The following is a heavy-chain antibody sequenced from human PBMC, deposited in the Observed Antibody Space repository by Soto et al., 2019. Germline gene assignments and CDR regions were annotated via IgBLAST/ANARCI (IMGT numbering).Heavy chain of an antibody. CDR2: ISGSGGST. J-gene: IGHJ4*02. CDR3: AQELGYCSGGRCYGFDY. Sequence: PGGSLRLSCAASGFTFSSYAMSWVRQAPGKGLEWVSAISGSGGSTYYADSVKGRFTISRDNSKNTLYLQMNSLRAEDTAVYYCAQELGYCSGGRCYGFDYWGQGTLVTVSS. D-gene: IGHD2-15*01. CDR1: GFTFSSYA. V-gene: IGHV3-23*01.